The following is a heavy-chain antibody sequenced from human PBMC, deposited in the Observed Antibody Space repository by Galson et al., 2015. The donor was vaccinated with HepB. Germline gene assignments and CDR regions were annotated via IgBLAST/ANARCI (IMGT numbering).Heavy chain of an antibody. V-gene: IGHV3-30-3*01. CDR1: GFTFSSYA. CDR3: ARGPLGYSGGWYMDY. CDR2: LSYDGSNK. D-gene: IGHD6-19*01. Sequence: SLRLSCAASGFTFSSYAMHWVRQAPGKGLEWVAVLSYDGSNKYYADSVKGRFTISRDNSKNTLYLQMNSLRAEDTAVYYCARGPLGYSGGWYMDYWGQGTLVTVSS. J-gene: IGHJ4*02.